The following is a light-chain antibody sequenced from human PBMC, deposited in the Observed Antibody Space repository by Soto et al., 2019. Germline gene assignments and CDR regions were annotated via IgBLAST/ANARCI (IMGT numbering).Light chain of an antibody. CDR1: QNISNY. CDR2: AAS. Sequence: DMQMTQSPSSLSASVGDRVSITCRSSQNISNYLHWYQQRPGKAPKLLIYAASNLRSGVPSRFSGSGSGTDFTLTISSLQSEDFATNDCQQSYSIPRLTFGPGTRVEIK. J-gene: IGKJ3*01. CDR3: QQSYSIPRLT. V-gene: IGKV1-39*01.